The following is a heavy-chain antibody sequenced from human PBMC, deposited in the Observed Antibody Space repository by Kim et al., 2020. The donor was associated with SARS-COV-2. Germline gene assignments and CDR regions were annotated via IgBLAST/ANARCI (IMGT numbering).Heavy chain of an antibody. D-gene: IGHD3-22*01. CDR1: GGSISSGDYY. Sequence: SETLSLTCTVSGGSISSGDYYWSWIRQPPGKGLEWIGYIYYSGSTYYNPSLKSRVTISVDTSKNQFSLKLSSVTAADTAVYYCARGGYDSSGYHLSDAFDIWGQGTMVTVSS. V-gene: IGHV4-30-4*01. CDR2: IYYSGST. CDR3: ARGGYDSSGYHLSDAFDI. J-gene: IGHJ3*02.